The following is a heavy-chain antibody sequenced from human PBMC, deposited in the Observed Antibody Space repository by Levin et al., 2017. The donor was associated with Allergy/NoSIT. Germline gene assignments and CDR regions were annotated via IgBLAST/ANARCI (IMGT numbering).Heavy chain of an antibody. J-gene: IGHJ4*02. CDR2: ISYDGSNK. D-gene: IGHD4-17*01. CDR3: ARSTYGDYKLIFGYFDY. CDR1: GFTFSSYA. V-gene: IGHV3-30*04. Sequence: GESLKISCAASGFTFSSYAMHWVRQAPGKGLEWVAVISYDGSNKYYADSVKGRFTISRDNSKNTLYLQMNSLRAEDTAVYYCARSTYGDYKLIFGYFDYWGQGTLVTVSS.